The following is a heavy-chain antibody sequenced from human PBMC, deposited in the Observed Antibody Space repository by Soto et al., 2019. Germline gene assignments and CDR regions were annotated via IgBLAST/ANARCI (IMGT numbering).Heavy chain of an antibody. CDR1: GFTFSSYA. CDR2: ISYDGTNK. CDR3: LRDEQLALDY. V-gene: IGHV3-30-3*01. J-gene: IGHJ4*02. Sequence: QVQLVESGGGVVQPGRSLRLSCAASGFTFSSYAMHWVRQAPGKGLEWVAVISYDGTNKYYADSVKGRFTISRDNSEDTLYLQMNGLRAEDTAVYYCLRDEQLALDYWGQGTLVTVSS. D-gene: IGHD6-6*01.